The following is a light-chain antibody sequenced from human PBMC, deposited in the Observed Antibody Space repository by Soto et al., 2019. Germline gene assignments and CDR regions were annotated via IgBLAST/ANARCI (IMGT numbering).Light chain of an antibody. J-gene: IGKJ2*01. V-gene: IGKV3-20*01. CDR1: QSVSSSY. CDR3: QQYNNSPEYT. Sequence: EIVLTQSPGTLSLSPGERATLSCRASQSVSSSYLAWYQQKPGQAPRLLIYGASNRATGIPDRFSGSGSGTDFTLTISRLEPEDVEVYFCQQYNNSPEYTFGQGTKLEIK. CDR2: GAS.